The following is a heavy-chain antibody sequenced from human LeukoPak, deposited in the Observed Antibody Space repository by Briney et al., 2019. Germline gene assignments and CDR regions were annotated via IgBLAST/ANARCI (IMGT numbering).Heavy chain of an antibody. Sequence: GGSLRLSCAASGFTFSSYEMNWVRQGPGKGLEWISYITTTDTTKYYTDSVKGRFTISRDNAKNSLYQQMHSLRAEDTAVYNCARGGFVFDIWGQGTVVTVSS. V-gene: IGHV3-48*03. CDR2: ITTTDTTK. D-gene: IGHD3-10*01. J-gene: IGHJ3*02. CDR1: GFTFSSYE. CDR3: ARGGFVFDI.